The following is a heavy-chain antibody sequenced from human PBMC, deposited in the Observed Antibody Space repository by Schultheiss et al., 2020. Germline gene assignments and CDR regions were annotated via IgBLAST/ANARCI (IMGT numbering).Heavy chain of an antibody. CDR1: GFTFSSYS. Sequence: GGSLRLSCAASGFTFSSYSMNWVRQAPGKRLEWVSSISSSSSYIYYADSVKGRFTISRDNAKNSLYLQMNSLRAEDTAVYYCARGGAAADYYYYGMDVWDEGTTVTVSS. V-gene: IGHV3-21*01. D-gene: IGHD6-13*01. CDR2: ISSSSSYI. CDR3: ARGGAAADYYYYGMDV. J-gene: IGHJ6*04.